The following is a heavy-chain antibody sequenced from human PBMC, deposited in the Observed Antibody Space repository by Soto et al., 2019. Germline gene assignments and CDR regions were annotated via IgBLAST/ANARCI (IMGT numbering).Heavy chain of an antibody. Sequence: LRLSCAASGFTFSNYGMHWVRQAPGKGLEWVAIIWHDGNNKYYADSVRGRFIISRDNSKNRLYLQMNSLRAEDTAVYYCASDLVGASDSYGLDVWGQGTPVTVPS. V-gene: IGHV3-33*01. CDR2: IWHDGNNK. CDR3: ASDLVGASDSYGLDV. D-gene: IGHD1-26*01. CDR1: GFTFSNYG. J-gene: IGHJ6*02.